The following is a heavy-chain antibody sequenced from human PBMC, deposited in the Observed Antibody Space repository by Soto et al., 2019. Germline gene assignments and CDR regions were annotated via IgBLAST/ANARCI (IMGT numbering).Heavy chain of an antibody. V-gene: IGHV1-18*04. J-gene: IGHJ5*02. D-gene: IGHD3-10*01. CDR2: ISAYNGNT. Sequence: QVQLVQSGAEVKKPGASVKVSCKASGYTFTSYGISWVRQAPGQGLEWMGWISAYNGNTNYAQKLQGRVTMTTDTPTSTAYMELRSLRSDDTAVYYCARALKGLWFGESWFDPWGQGTLVTVSS. CDR1: GYTFTSYG. CDR3: ARALKGLWFGESWFDP.